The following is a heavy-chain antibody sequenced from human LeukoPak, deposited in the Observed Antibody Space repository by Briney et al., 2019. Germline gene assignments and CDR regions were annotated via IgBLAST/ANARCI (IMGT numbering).Heavy chain of an antibody. CDR1: GITFSSFG. CDR2: IWYDGSNK. J-gene: IGHJ5*02. CDR3: ARDGTVTAGPFDP. Sequence: HPGGSLRLSCAAPGITFSSFGMHWLRQAPGKGLEWVAFIWYDGSNKYYADSVKGRFTISRDNFKNTLYLQMNSLRVEDTAVYYCARDGTVTAGPFDPWGRGTLVTVSS. V-gene: IGHV3-33*01. D-gene: IGHD4-11*01.